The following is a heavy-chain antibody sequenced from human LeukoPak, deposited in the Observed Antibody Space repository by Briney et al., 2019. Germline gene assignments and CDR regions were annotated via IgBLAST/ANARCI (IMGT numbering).Heavy chain of an antibody. V-gene: IGHV3-30*04. D-gene: IGHD3-10*01. CDR3: AKDLGLRSFDI. J-gene: IGHJ3*02. CDR2: ISYDGSNK. Sequence: PGGSLRLSCAASGFTFSSYAMHWDRQAPGKGLEWVAVISYDGSNKYYADSVKGRFTISRDNSKNTLYLQMNSLRAEDTAVYYCAKDLGLRSFDIWGQGTMVTVSS. CDR1: GFTFSSYA.